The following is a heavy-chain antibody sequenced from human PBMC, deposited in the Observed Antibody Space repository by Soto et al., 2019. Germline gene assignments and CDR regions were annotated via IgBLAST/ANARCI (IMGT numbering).Heavy chain of an antibody. J-gene: IGHJ4*02. Sequence: SETLSLTCTVSGGSISSYYWSWIRQPPGKGLEWIGYIYYSGSTNYNPSLKSRVTISVDTSKNQFSLKLSSVTAADTAVYYCARDRGVPAAIIDYWGQGTLVTVS. CDR2: IYYSGST. D-gene: IGHD2-2*01. CDR1: GGSISSYY. CDR3: ARDRGVPAAIIDY. V-gene: IGHV4-59*01.